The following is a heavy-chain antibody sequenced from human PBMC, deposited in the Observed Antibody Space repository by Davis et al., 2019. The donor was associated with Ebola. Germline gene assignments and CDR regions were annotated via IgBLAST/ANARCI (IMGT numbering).Heavy chain of an antibody. CDR2: IIPILGVT. V-gene: IGHV1-69*02. CDR1: GGTFSTYI. CDR3: AIGGGMGV. J-gene: IGHJ6*02. Sequence: SVKVSCKASGGTFSTYIINWVRQAPGQGLEWMGRIIPILGVTDYAQKFQGRVTITADKSTSTAYMEQSRRRSEDTAVFYCAIGGGMGVWGQGTTVTVSS.